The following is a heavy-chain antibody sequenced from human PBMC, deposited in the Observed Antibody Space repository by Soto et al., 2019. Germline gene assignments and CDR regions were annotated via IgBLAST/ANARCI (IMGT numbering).Heavy chain of an antibody. Sequence: SETLSLTCAVSGGSISSGGYSWSWIRQPPGNGLEWIGYMYHSGSTYYTPSLKSRVTISIDRSKNQFSLKLSSVTAADTAVYCCARVPDYWGQGILVTVSS. V-gene: IGHV4-30-2*01. CDR3: ARVPDY. J-gene: IGHJ4*02. CDR2: MYHSGST. CDR1: GGSISSGGYS. D-gene: IGHD2-2*01.